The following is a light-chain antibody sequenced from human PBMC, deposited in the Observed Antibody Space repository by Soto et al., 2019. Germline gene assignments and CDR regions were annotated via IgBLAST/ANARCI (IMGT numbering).Light chain of an antibody. CDR1: SSDVGSYNL. Sequence: QSVLTQPASVSGSPGQSITISCTGTSSDVGSYNLVSWYQQHPGKAPKLMIYEVSNRPSGVSNRFSGSKSGNTASLTISGLQAEDEADYYCSSYTSSSTLEVLGGGTKLTVL. J-gene: IGLJ2*01. CDR2: EVS. V-gene: IGLV2-14*02. CDR3: SSYTSSSTLEV.